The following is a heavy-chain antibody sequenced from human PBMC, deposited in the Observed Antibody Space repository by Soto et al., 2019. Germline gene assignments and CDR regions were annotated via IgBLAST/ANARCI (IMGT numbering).Heavy chain of an antibody. J-gene: IGHJ4*02. Sequence: QVQLVESGGGVVQPGRSLRLSCVASGFTFSSYGMHWVRQAPGKGLEWVALIWYDEGTEYYADSVKGRFTISRDNSKNTLYSQMNSLRVEDTAVYYCARGWIMSIGPEFWGRGTLVTVSS. CDR1: GFTFSSYG. D-gene: IGHD2-2*03. CDR3: ARGWIMSIGPEF. V-gene: IGHV3-33*08. CDR2: IWYDEGTE.